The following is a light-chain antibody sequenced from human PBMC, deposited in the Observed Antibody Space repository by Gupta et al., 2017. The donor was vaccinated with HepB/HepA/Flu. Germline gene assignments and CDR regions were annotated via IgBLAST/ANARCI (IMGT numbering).Light chain of an antibody. CDR2: KDS. CDR1: VLAKKY. Sequence: SYELTQPSSVSVSPGQAARITCSGDVLAKKYARWFQQKPGQAPVLGSYKDSERPSGIPERFSGSSSGTTAISTISGAQVEDDAYYYCSYETDNKLVVFGGGTKLTVL. J-gene: IGLJ2*01. CDR3: SYETDNKLVV. V-gene: IGLV3-27*01.